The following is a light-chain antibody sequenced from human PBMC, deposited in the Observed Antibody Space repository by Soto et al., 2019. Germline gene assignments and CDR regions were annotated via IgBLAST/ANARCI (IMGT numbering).Light chain of an antibody. CDR1: SSDVGGYNY. CDR2: DVS. Sequence: QSVLTQPRSVSGSPGQSVTISCTGTSSDVGGYNYVSWYQQHPGKAPKLMIYDVSKWPSGVPDRFSGSKSGNTASLTISGLQAEDEADYYCCSYAGSYTSYVFGTGTKVTVL. CDR3: CSYAGSYTSYV. J-gene: IGLJ1*01. V-gene: IGLV2-11*01.